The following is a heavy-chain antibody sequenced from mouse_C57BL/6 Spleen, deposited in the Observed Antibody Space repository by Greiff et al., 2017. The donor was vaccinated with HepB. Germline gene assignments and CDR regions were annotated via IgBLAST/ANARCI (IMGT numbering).Heavy chain of an antibody. V-gene: IGHV14-3*01. Sequence: VQLKESVAELVRPGASVKLSCTASGFNIKNTYMHWVKQRPEQGLEWIGRIDPANGNTKYAPKFQGKATITADTSSNTAYLQLSSLTSEDTAIYYCARAIYYYGSSYAMDYWGQGTSVTVSS. CDR3: ARAIYYYGSSYAMDY. CDR1: GFNIKNTY. CDR2: IDPANGNT. D-gene: IGHD1-1*01. J-gene: IGHJ4*01.